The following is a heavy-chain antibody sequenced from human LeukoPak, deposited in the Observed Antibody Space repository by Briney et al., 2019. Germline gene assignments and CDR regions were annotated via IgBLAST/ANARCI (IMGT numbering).Heavy chain of an antibody. CDR3: ANYRSGGGGYYSGLEH. CDR1: GFTFSNYA. CDR2: TSVSGDIR. D-gene: IGHD2-15*01. J-gene: IGHJ1*01. Sequence: PGGSLRLSCAASGFTFSNYAMTWVRQAPGKGLEGVSRTSVSGDIRLYADSVKGRFTISRSNSENTFYLHMNSLRAEDTAVYYCANYRSGGGGYYSGLEHWGQGTMVAVSS. V-gene: IGHV3-23*01.